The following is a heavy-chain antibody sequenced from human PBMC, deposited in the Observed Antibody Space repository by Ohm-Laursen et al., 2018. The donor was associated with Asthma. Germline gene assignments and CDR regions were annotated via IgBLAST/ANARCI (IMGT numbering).Heavy chain of an antibody. J-gene: IGHJ4*02. CDR2: ITTDGDTI. D-gene: IGHD2-15*01. V-gene: IGHV3-11*01. Sequence: SLRLSCTAPGFTFSDFYMSWVRQAPGKGLEWISYITTDGDTIYYADSVKGRFTISRDNNKNSLYLQMNNLRVEDTAVYYCARDWARYCIGGNCLHLDSWGPGTLVTVSS. CDR1: GFTFSDFY. CDR3: ARDWARYCIGGNCLHLDS.